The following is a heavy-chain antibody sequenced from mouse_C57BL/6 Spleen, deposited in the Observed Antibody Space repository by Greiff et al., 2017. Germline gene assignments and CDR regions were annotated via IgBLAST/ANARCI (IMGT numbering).Heavy chain of an antibody. CDR1: GFTFSDYG. D-gene: IGHD2-4*01. V-gene: IGHV5-17*01. CDR2: ISSGSSTI. Sequence: EVKLQESGGGLVKPGGSLKLSCAASGFTFSDYGMHWVRQAPEKGLEWVAYISSGSSTIYYADTVKGRFTISRDNAKNTLFLQMTSLRSEDTAMYYCARGGLYYDYDGGVDYWGQGTTLTVSS. J-gene: IGHJ2*01. CDR3: ARGGLYYDYDGGVDY.